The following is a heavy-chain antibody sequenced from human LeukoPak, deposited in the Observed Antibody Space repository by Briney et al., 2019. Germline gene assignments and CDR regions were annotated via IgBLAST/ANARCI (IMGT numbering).Heavy chain of an antibody. J-gene: IGHJ3*02. V-gene: IGHV4-34*01. D-gene: IGHD6-19*01. CDR3: ARVGVPGSLAGYSSGWYRDDALDI. CDR1: GGSFSGYY. CDR2: INHSGST. Sequence: SETLSLTCAVYGGSFSGYYWSWIRQPPGKGLEWIGEINHSGSTNYNPSLKSRVTISVDMSKNQFSLKLSSVTAADTAVYYCARVGVPGSLAGYSSGWYRDDALDIWGQGTMVTVSS.